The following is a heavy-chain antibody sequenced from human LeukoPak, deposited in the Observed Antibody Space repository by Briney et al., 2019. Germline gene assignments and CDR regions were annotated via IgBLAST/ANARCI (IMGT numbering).Heavy chain of an antibody. J-gene: IGHJ4*02. D-gene: IGHD2-2*01. V-gene: IGHV1-18*01. CDR3: ARVDGIVVVPAAQFDY. Sequence: ASVKVSCKASGYTFTSHGISWVRQAPGQGLEWMGWISAYNGNTNYAQKLQGRVTMTTDTSTSTAYRELRSLRSDDTAVYYCARVDGIVVVPAAQFDYWGQGTLVTVSS. CDR2: ISAYNGNT. CDR1: GYTFTSHG.